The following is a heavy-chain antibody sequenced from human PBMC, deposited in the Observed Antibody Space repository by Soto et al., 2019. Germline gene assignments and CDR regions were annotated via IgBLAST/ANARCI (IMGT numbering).Heavy chain of an antibody. Sequence: LSLTCTVSGDSISSGGYYWSWIRQHPGKGLEWIGYIYDNGGAYYSPSLKGRVVISVDRSENQFSLRLSSVTAADTAVYYCARVKGGTTRRAFDSWGQGTLVTVSS. D-gene: IGHD1-7*01. CDR3: ARVKGGTTRRAFDS. CDR2: IYDNGGA. J-gene: IGHJ4*02. V-gene: IGHV4-31*03. CDR1: GDSISSGGYY.